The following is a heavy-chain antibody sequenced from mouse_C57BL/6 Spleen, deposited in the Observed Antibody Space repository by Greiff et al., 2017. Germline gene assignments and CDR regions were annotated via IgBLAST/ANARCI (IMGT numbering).Heavy chain of an antibody. CDR2: ISSGSSTI. CDR3: ARFLRSYPMDY. V-gene: IGHV5-17*01. J-gene: IGHJ4*01. Sequence: EVHLMESGGGLVKPGGSLKLSCAASGFTFSDYGMHWVRQAPEKGLEWVAYISSGSSTIYYADTVKGRSTISRDNAKNTLFLQMTSLRSQDTAMYYCARFLRSYPMDYWGQGTSLTVSS. D-gene: IGHD1-1*01. CDR1: GFTFSDYG.